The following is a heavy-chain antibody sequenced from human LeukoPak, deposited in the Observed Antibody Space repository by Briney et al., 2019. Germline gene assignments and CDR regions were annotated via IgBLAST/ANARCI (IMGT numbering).Heavy chain of an antibody. V-gene: IGHV3-48*01. CDR1: GFSFSSYS. CDR3: ARDRGYCTGGSCYRYFET. CDR2: ISHTGDTQ. Sequence: PGGSLRLSCAASGFSFSSYSISWVRQAPGKGLGWVSYISHTGDTQYYADSVKGRLTISRDNAKNSGYLQMNTLRAEDTAVYYCARDRGYCTGGSCYRYFETWGQGTLVTVSS. D-gene: IGHD2-15*01. J-gene: IGHJ4*02.